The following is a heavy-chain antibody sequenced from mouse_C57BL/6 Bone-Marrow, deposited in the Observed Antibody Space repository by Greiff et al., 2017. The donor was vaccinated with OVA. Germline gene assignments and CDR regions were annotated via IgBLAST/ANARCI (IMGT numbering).Heavy chain of an antibody. Sequence: EVHLVESGGGLVQPGGSLKLSCAASGFTFSDYYMYWVRQTPEKRLEWVAYISNGGGSTYYPDTVKGRFTISRDNAKNTLYLQMSRLKSEDTAMYYCAREGNYLFAYWGQGTLVTVSA. D-gene: IGHD2-1*01. CDR1: GFTFSDYY. J-gene: IGHJ3*01. CDR3: AREGNYLFAY. V-gene: IGHV5-12*01. CDR2: ISNGGGST.